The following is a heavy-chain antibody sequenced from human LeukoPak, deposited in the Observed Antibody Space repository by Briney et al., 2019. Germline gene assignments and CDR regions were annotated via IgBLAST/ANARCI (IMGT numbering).Heavy chain of an antibody. Sequence: ASLKVSCKVSGYTLTERSMHWVRQSPGKGLEWRGGFDPADGDTVYAQHLEGRVTITLDTSTDTAYVELSGLRSEDTAVYYCATSRDLFNFDYWGQGTLVIVSS. J-gene: IGHJ4*02. CDR2: FDPADGDT. D-gene: IGHD3-10*01. CDR3: ATSRDLFNFDY. V-gene: IGHV1-24*01. CDR1: GYTLTERS.